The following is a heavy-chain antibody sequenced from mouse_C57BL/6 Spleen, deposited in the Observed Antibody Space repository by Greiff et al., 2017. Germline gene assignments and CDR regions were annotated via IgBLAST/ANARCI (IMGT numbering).Heavy chain of an antibody. D-gene: IGHD1-1*01. CDR1: GYTFTDYE. CDR3: TRFITTVVAPDD. J-gene: IGHJ2*01. V-gene: IGHV1-15*01. Sequence: VQLQESGAELVRPGASVTLSCKASGYTFTDYEMHWVKQTPVHGLEWIGAIDPETGGTAYNHKFKGKDILTADTTSSTAYMELRSLTFTDSAVYYCTRFITTVVAPDDGGQGTTLTFSS. CDR2: IDPETGGT.